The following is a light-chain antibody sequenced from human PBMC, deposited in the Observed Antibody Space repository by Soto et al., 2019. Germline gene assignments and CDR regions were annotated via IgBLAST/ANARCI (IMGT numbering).Light chain of an antibody. V-gene: IGKV3-20*01. CDR2: GAS. CDR1: QSVSSSY. CDR3: QQYGSSPWT. J-gene: IGKJ1*01. Sequence: EIVLTQSPGTLSLSPGEIATLSCRASQSVSSSYLAWYQQKPGQAPRLLIYGASSMATGIPYRFSGSGSGTDFTLTISRLEPEDFAVYYCQQYGSSPWTFGQGTKV.